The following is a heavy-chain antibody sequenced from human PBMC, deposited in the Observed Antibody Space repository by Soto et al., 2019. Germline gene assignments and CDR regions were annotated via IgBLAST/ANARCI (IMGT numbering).Heavy chain of an antibody. D-gene: IGHD3-16*01. J-gene: IGHJ4*02. CDR3: AKDPYDYIWGSFDY. CDR1: GFTFSSYS. V-gene: IGHV3-23*01. Sequence: GGSLSLSCAASGFTFSSYSMSWVRQAPGKGMEWVSAISGSGGSPYYADSAKGRLTTSRDNSKNTLYLQMNSLRAEDTAVYYCAKDPYDYIWGSFDYWGQGALATVFS. CDR2: ISGSGGSP.